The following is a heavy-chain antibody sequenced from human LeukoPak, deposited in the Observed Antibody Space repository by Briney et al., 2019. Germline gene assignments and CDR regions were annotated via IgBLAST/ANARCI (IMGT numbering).Heavy chain of an antibody. V-gene: IGHV4-39*01. J-gene: IGHJ4*02. Sequence: SDTLSLTCTVSGGSISSSSYYWGWIRQPPGKGLEWIGSIYYSGSTYYNPSLKSRVTISVDTSKNQFSLKLSSVTAADTAVYYCARLYGDYEGGDYWGQGTLVTVSS. CDR1: GGSISSSSYY. CDR3: ARLYGDYEGGDY. D-gene: IGHD4-17*01. CDR2: IYYSGST.